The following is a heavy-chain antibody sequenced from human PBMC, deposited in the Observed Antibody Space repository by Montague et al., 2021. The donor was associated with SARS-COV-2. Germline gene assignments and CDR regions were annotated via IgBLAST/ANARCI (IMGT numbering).Heavy chain of an antibody. V-gene: IGHV2-70*01. CDR2: IDGSDYK. CDR3: ARTLRDICDS. J-gene: IGHJ4*02. Sequence: PALKPTQTLTLTCTFSGFSLITTEECVTWIRQSPGKAPEWLALIDGSDYKYYNSSLKTRLTISKDTSKKQVILTMANMDPVDTGTYFCARTLRDICDSWGQGTLVTVSS. CDR1: GFSLITTEEC.